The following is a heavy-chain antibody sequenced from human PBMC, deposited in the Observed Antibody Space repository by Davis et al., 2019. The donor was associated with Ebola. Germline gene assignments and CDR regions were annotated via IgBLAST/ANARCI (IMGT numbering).Heavy chain of an antibody. CDR1: GFTFSSYA. CDR3: ANGNYDRSGYWGYWFDP. J-gene: IGHJ5*02. CDR2: ISGSGGST. Sequence: GESLKISCAASGFTFSSYAMSWVRQAPGKGLEWVSAISGSGGSTYYADSVKGRFTISRDNSKNTVHLQMNSLRAEDTAVYYCANGNYDRSGYWGYWFDPWGQGTLVTVSS. D-gene: IGHD3-22*01. V-gene: IGHV3-23*01.